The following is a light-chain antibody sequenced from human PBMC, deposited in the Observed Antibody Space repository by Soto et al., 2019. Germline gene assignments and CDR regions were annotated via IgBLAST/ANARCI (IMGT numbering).Light chain of an antibody. CDR3: LHYDSYPWT. CDR1: QSIRNW. V-gene: IGKV1-5*01. Sequence: DIPMTQSPSILSASVGDRVTITCRASQSIRNWLAWYQQKPGKVPKVLIYESSTLQSGAPSRFSGSGSGTEFTLNIDSLQPDDFGTYYCLHYDSYPWTFGPGTKVEV. CDR2: ESS. J-gene: IGKJ1*01.